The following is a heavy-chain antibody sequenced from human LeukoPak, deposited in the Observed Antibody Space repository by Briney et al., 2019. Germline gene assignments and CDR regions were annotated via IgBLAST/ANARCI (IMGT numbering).Heavy chain of an antibody. D-gene: IGHD1-7*01. V-gene: IGHV4-59*01. J-gene: IGHJ4*02. CDR2: IYYSGST. Sequence: SETLSLTCTVSGGSISSYYWSWIRQPPGKGLEWIGYIYYSGSTKYNPSLKSRVTISVDASRTQFSLKLNSVTAADTAVYYCARGSRELYYFDYWGQGTLVTVSS. CDR3: ARGSRELYYFDY. CDR1: GGSISSYY.